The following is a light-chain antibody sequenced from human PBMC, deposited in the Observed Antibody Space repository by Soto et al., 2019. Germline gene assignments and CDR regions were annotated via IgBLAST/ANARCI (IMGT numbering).Light chain of an antibody. CDR1: QSVSSNY. J-gene: IGKJ1*01. CDR3: QQRYNSWT. V-gene: IGKV3D-20*02. Sequence: IVLTQSPGTLSLSPGERATLSCRASQSVSSNYLAWYQQKPGQAPRPLIYGASSRATGIPDRFSGSGSGTDFTLTISSLESEDFAVYYCQQRYNSWTFGQGTKVDIK. CDR2: GAS.